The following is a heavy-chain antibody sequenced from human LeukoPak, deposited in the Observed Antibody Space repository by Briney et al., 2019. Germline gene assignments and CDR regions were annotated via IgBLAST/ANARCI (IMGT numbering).Heavy chain of an antibody. V-gene: IGHV3-7*01. CDR3: ARGVRGYCSRISCWGGGYYYYMDV. D-gene: IGHD2-2*01. Sequence: GGALRLSCAASGLIFSTYWMTWVRQAPAKGLEWVANIKEDGSEKYDVDSVKGRFTISRDNAKNSLHLQMNSLRAEDTAVYYCARGVRGYCSRISCWGGGYYYYMDVWGKGTTVTVSS. CDR2: IKEDGSEK. CDR1: GLIFSTYW. J-gene: IGHJ6*03.